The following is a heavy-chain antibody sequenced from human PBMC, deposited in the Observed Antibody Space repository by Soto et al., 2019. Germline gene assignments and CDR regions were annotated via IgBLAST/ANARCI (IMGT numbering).Heavy chain of an antibody. J-gene: IGHJ6*03. D-gene: IGHD1-26*01. Sequence: ASVKVSCKASGYTFTSYGISWVRQAPGQGLEWMGWISAYNGNTNYAQKLQGRVTMTTDTSTSTAYMELRSLRSDDTAVYYCARGGHKTWDGVLYYYMDVWGKGTTVTVSS. CDR3: ARGGHKTWDGVLYYYMDV. V-gene: IGHV1-18*01. CDR2: ISAYNGNT. CDR1: GYTFTSYG.